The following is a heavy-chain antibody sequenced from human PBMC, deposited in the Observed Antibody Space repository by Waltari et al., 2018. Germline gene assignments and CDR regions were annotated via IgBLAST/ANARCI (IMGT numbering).Heavy chain of an antibody. CDR2: IYHSGST. J-gene: IGHJ4*02. CDR3: ARSRGGSGYLLFDY. CDR1: GGSISSGGYS. V-gene: IGHV4-30-2*01. D-gene: IGHD5-12*01. Sequence: QLQLQESGSGLVKPSQTLSLTCAVSGGSISSGGYSWSWIRQPPGKGLEWIGYIYHSGSTYYNPSLKSRVTISVDRSKNQFSLKLSSVTAADTAEYYCARSRGGSGYLLFDYWGQGTLVTVSS.